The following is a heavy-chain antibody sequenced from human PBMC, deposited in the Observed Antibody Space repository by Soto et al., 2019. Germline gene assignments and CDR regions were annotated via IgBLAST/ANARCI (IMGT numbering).Heavy chain of an antibody. J-gene: IGHJ6*02. Sequence: QAQLVQSGAEVKKPGASVRVSCKASGYTFNSYGIGWVRQAPGQGLEWLGWISPYNDDTKYAQRLQGRVTMSTDTSSRTAYMHLRSLRSDDTAVYFCARGGYYDSSGSRNYHYYGMDVWGQGTTVTVSS. CDR2: ISPYNDDT. V-gene: IGHV1-18*01. CDR3: ARGGYYDSSGSRNYHYYGMDV. CDR1: GYTFNSYG. D-gene: IGHD3-22*01.